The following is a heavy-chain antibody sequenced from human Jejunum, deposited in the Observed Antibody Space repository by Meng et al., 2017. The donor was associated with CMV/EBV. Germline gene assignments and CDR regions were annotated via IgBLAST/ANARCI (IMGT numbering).Heavy chain of an antibody. CDR2: IDPADSYT. Sequence: CKGSGYNFPTYWISWVRQMPGKGLEWMGRIDPADSYTNYNPSFQGHVTISADKSITTAYLQWSSLKASDTAMYYCARLRSSGWFLDYWGQGTLVTVSS. D-gene: IGHD6-19*01. J-gene: IGHJ4*02. CDR1: GYNFPTYW. CDR3: ARLRSSGWFLDY. V-gene: IGHV5-10-1*01.